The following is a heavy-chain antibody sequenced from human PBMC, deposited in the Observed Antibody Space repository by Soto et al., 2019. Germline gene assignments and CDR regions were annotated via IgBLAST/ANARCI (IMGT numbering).Heavy chain of an antibody. CDR1: GGSISSGGYY. D-gene: IGHD3-10*01. J-gene: IGHJ6*03. CDR3: ARDSDYYGSGSYSQPYYYYYMDV. Sequence: PSETLSLTCTVSGGSISSGGYYWSWIRQHPGKGLEWIGYIYYSGSTYYNPSLKSRVTISVDTSKNQFSLKLSSVTAADTAVYYCARDSDYYGSGSYSQPYYYYYMDVWGKGTTVTVSS. V-gene: IGHV4-31*03. CDR2: IYYSGST.